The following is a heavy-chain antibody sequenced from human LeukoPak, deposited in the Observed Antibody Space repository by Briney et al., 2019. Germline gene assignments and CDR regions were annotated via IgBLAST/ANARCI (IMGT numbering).Heavy chain of an antibody. CDR3: ARAGASFDI. CDR2: IYYSGST. J-gene: IGHJ3*02. V-gene: IGHV4-59*01. CDR1: GGSISSYY. Sequence: SETLSLTCTVSGGSISSYYWSWVRQPPGKGLEWIGYIYYSGSTNYNPSLKSRVTISVDTSKNQFSLKLSSVTAADTAVYYCARAGASFDIWGQGTMVTVSS.